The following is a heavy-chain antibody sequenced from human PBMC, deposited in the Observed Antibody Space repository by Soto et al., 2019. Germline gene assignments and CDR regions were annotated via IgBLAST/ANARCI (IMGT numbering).Heavy chain of an antibody. V-gene: IGHV6-1*01. CDR2: TYYRSKWYN. D-gene: IGHD2-21*02. J-gene: IGHJ4*02. Sequence: PSHTLSLTCVISGDSVSSNSAAWNWIRQSPSRGLEWLGRTYYRSKWYNDYSVSVKSRITINPDTSKNQFSLQLNSVTPEDTAVYYCAREIVAYCGGDCSNPYYFDYWGEGTLVAVSS. CDR1: GDSVSSNSAA. CDR3: AREIVAYCGGDCSNPYYFDY.